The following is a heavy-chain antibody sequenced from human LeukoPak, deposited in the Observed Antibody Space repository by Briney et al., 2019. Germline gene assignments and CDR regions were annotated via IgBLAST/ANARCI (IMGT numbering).Heavy chain of an antibody. CDR3: ASLYCTHTTCYYFDY. J-gene: IGHJ4*02. Sequence: GGSLRLSCAASGFTFDNYGMSWVRQAPGKGLEWVANIEQDGSEKYYVDSVKGRFTISRDNARNSLYLQMNSLRAEDTAVYYCASLYCTHTTCYYFDYWGQGTLVSVSS. D-gene: IGHD2-2*01. V-gene: IGHV3-7*01. CDR1: GFTFDNYG. CDR2: IEQDGSEK.